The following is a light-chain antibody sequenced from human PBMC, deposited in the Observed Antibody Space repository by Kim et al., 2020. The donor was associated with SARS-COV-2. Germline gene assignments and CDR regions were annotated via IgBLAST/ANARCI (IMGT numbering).Light chain of an antibody. V-gene: IGKV3-11*01. Sequence: LSLSPGERATLSCRASQSVSNYLAWYQQKPGQAPRLLIYDASKRATGIPARFAGSGSGTDFTLTISSLEPEDSAVYYCQERSGWLTFGGGTKVEIK. J-gene: IGKJ4*01. CDR1: QSVSNY. CDR2: DAS. CDR3: QERSGWLT.